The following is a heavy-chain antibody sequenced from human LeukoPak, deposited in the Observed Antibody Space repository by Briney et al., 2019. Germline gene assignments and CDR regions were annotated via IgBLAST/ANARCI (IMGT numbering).Heavy chain of an antibody. Sequence: GGSLRLSCAASGFTFSDYYMSWIRQAPGKVLEWVSYISSSGSTIYYADSVKGRFTIARDNAKNSLYLQMNSLRAEDTAVYYCARDTSPDYYDSSCFDYWGQGTLVTVSS. CDR2: ISSSGSTI. CDR3: ARDTSPDYYDSSCFDY. V-gene: IGHV3-11*01. CDR1: GFTFSDYY. D-gene: IGHD3-22*01. J-gene: IGHJ4*02.